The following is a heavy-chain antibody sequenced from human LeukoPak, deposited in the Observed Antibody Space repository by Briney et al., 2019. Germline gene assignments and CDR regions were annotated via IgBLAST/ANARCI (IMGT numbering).Heavy chain of an antibody. CDR3: AREVGTYYDILTGSTGD. J-gene: IGHJ4*02. CDR2: IIPILGIA. CDR1: GGTFSSYT. Sequence: ASVKVSCKASGGTFSSYTISWVRQAPGQGLEWMGRIIPILGIANYAQKFQGRVTITADKSTSTAYMELSSLRSEDTAVYYCAREVGTYYDILTGSTGDWRQGTLVTVSS. V-gene: IGHV1-69*04. D-gene: IGHD3-9*01.